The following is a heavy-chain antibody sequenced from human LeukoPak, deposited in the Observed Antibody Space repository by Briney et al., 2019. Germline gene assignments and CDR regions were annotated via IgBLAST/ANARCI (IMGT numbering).Heavy chain of an antibody. CDR1: GGTFISYA. CDR2: IIPILGIA. D-gene: IGHD3-16*02. V-gene: IGHV1-69*04. CDR3: ARDHDPLGELSLLRRLNWFDP. J-gene: IGHJ5*02. Sequence: ASVKVSCKASGGTFISYAISWVRQAPGQGLEWMGRIIPILGIANYAQKFQGRVTITADKSTSTAYMELSSLRSEDTAVYYCARDHDPLGELSLLRRLNWFDPWGQGTLVTVSS.